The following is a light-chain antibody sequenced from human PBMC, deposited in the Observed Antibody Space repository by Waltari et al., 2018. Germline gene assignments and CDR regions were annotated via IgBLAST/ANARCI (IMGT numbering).Light chain of an antibody. CDR2: GAS. J-gene: IGKJ5*01. CDR3: QQYNNWLIT. Sequence: EIVMTQSPATLSVSPGERATLSCRASQSVSSNLAWYQQKPGQAPTLLIYGASTRATGIPARFSGSGSVTEFTLTISSLQSEDFAVYYCQQYNNWLITFGQGTRLEMK. CDR1: QSVSSN. V-gene: IGKV3-15*01.